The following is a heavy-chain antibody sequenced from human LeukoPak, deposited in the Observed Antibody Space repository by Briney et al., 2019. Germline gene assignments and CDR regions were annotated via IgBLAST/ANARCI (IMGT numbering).Heavy chain of an antibody. CDR1: GFTFSSYV. CDR3: AKYYGSGSGYNWFDP. Sequence: SGGSLRLSCAASGFTFSSYVMSWVRQAPGKGLEWVSAISGSGASTYYADSVRGRFTISRDNSKNTLYLQMNSLRAEDTAVYYCAKYYGSGSGYNWFDPWGQGTLVTVSS. V-gene: IGHV3-23*01. D-gene: IGHD3-10*01. CDR2: ISGSGAST. J-gene: IGHJ5*02.